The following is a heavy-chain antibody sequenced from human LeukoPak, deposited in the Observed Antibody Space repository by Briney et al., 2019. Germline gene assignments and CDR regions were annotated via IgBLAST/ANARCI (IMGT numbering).Heavy chain of an antibody. CDR1: GFTFSSYG. D-gene: IGHD3-10*01. J-gene: IGHJ4*02. Sequence: GGSLRLSCAASGFTFSSYGMHWVRQAPGKGLEWVAFIRYDGSNKYYADSVKGRFTISRDNSKNTLYLQMNSLRAEDTAVYYCAKEHAQVLLWFGESDYWGQGTLVTVSS. CDR2: IRYDGSNK. V-gene: IGHV3-30*02. CDR3: AKEHAQVLLWFGESDY.